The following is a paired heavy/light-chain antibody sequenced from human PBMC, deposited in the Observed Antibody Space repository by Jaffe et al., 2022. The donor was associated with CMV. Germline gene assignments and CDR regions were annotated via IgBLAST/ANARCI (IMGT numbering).Light chain of an antibody. V-gene: IGLV1-44*01. Sequence: QSVLTQPPSASGTPGQRITISCSGGSSNIGTNTINWYQHLPGTAPKLLIHSNHQRPSGVPDRFSGSKSGTSASLAISGLQSEDEGDYYCAAWDDRQNGYWVFGGGTKLTVL. CDR2: SNH. CDR3: AAWDDRQNGYWV. CDR1: SSNIGTNT. J-gene: IGLJ3*02.
Heavy chain of an antibody. CDR2: ISYSGST. J-gene: IGHJ3*02. CDR3: ARQPGYCSNGLCYGVYFTFDM. CDR1: GVSFSTTNYY. Sequence: QLQLQESGPGLVKPPETLSLTCTVSGVSFSTTNYYWGWIRQPPGKGLEWIGSISYSGSTYYNPSFKSRVTISEDTSKNQFSLKLNSVTASDTAVYYCARQPGYCSNGLCYGVYFTFDMWGQGTMVTVSS. D-gene: IGHD2-8*01. V-gene: IGHV4-39*01.